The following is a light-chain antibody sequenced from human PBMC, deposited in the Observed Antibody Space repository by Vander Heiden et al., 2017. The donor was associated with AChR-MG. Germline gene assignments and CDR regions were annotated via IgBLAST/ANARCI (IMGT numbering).Light chain of an antibody. CDR2: DAS. J-gene: IGKJ1*01. CDR1: QDISNY. CDR3: QQYDNLPRT. V-gene: IGKV1-33*01. Sequence: DIQMTQSPSSLSASVGDRVTITCQASQDISNYLNWYQQKPGKAPKLLIDDASNLETGVPSRFSGSGAGTDFTFTISSLQPEDIATYYWQQYDNLPRTFGQGTKVEIK.